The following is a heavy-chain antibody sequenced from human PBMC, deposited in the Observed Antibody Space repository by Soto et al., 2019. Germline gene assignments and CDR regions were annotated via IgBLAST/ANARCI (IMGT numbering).Heavy chain of an antibody. CDR3: ARDPLSWNDSPAYRYYGMDV. D-gene: IGHD1-1*01. Sequence: SETLSLTCTVSGGSISSYYWSWIRQPAGKGLEWIGRIYTSGSTNYNPSLKSRVTMSVDTSKNQFSLKLSSVTAADTAVYYCARDPLSWNDSPAYRYYGMDVWGQGTTVTVSS. J-gene: IGHJ6*02. CDR1: GGSISSYY. V-gene: IGHV4-4*07. CDR2: IYTSGST.